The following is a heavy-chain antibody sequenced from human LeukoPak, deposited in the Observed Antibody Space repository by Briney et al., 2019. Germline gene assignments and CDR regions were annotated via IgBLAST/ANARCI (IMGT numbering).Heavy chain of an antibody. CDR3: VRLPTGSGREAFDI. Sequence: GGSLRLSCAASGFTFSTYWTSWARQPPGGGLEWVANIKEDGSEKYHVESLKGRFTIPRDNAKNSLYLQMNSLRAEDTGVYYCVRLPTGSGREAFDIWGQGTMVTVSS. D-gene: IGHD3-10*01. CDR1: GFTFSTYW. J-gene: IGHJ3*02. CDR2: IKEDGSEK. V-gene: IGHV3-7*03.